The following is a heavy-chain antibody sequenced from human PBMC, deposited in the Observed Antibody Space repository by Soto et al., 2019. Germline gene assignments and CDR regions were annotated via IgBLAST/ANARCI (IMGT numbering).Heavy chain of an antibody. Sequence: PSETLSLTCAVSSGSISSSNWWSWVRQPPGKGLEWIGEIYHSGSTNYNPSLKSRVTISVDKSKNQFSLKLSSVTAADTAVYYCARDPGLCRGTHSSSGGCWFDPWGQGTLVTVSS. D-gene: IGHD6-13*01. CDR2: IYHSGST. J-gene: IGHJ5*02. CDR3: ARDPGLCRGTHSSSGGCWFDP. V-gene: IGHV4-4*02. CDR1: SGSISSSNW.